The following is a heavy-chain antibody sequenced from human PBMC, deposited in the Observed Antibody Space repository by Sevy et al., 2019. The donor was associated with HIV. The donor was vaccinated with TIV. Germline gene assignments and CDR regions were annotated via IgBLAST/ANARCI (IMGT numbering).Heavy chain of an antibody. V-gene: IGHV1-8*01. CDR1: GYTFTSYD. CDR2: MNPNSGNT. Sequence: ASVKVSCKASGYTFTSYDINWVRQATGQGLEWMGWMNPNSGNTGYAQKFQGRVIMTRNTSITTAYMELSSLKSEDTAVYYCAKGYYGFWSGYYYGIDVWGQGTTVTVSS. D-gene: IGHD3-3*01. CDR3: AKGYYGFWSGYYYGIDV. J-gene: IGHJ6*02.